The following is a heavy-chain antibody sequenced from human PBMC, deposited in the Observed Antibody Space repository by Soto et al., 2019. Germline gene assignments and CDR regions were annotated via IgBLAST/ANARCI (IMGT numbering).Heavy chain of an antibody. CDR2: LKQDGSEK. D-gene: IGHD3-9*01. CDR3: ARDESYDILTGYYTPQRFDY. CDR1: GFTFTSYW. J-gene: IGHJ4*02. Sequence: EVQLVESGGGLVQPGGSLRLSCAASGFTFTSYWMSWVRQAPGKGLEWVANLKQDGSEKYYVDSVKGRFTISRDNAKNSLYLQMNSLSAEDTAVYYCARDESYDILTGYYTPQRFDYLGQGTLVTVSS. V-gene: IGHV3-7*01.